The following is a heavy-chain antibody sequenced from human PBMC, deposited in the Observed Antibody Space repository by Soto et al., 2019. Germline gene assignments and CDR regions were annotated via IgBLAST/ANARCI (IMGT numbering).Heavy chain of an antibody. V-gene: IGHV6-1*01. CDR3: ARDADNWFDH. CDR2: TYYRSKWYY. Sequence: SETLSLTCAISGDSVSSNTAAWNWIRQSPSGGLEWLGRTYYRSKWYYDYAASVKSRMTINPATSKNQFSLLLNSVIPEDTAVYYCARDADNWFDHWGQGTLVTVSS. J-gene: IGHJ5*02. CDR1: GDSVSSNTAA.